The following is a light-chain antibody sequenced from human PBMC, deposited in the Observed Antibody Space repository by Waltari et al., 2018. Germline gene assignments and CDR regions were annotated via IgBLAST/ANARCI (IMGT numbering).Light chain of an antibody. CDR2: DVS. CDR3: CSDAGSYTFHVV. Sequence: QSALTQPRSVSGSPGQSVTISCTGTSSDVVGYNYVSWYQQHPGKAPKLMIYDVSKRPSGVPDRFSGSKSGNTASLTISGLQAEDEADYYCCSDAGSYTFHVVFGGGTKLTVL. V-gene: IGLV2-11*01. CDR1: SSDVVGYNY. J-gene: IGLJ2*01.